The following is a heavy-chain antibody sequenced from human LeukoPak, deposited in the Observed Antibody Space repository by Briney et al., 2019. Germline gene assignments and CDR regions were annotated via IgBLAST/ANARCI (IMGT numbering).Heavy chain of an antibody. CDR3: ARGRLLAAKYYFDY. J-gene: IGHJ4*02. V-gene: IGHV1-2*02. CDR2: INPNSGGK. CDR1: GYTFTGYY. Sequence: GASVKVSCKASGYTFTGYYMHWMRQAPRQGLEWMGWINPNSGGKNYAQKFQGRVTMTRDTSISTAYMELSRLRSDDTAVYYCARGRLLAAKYYFDYWGQGTLVTVSS. D-gene: IGHD2-15*01.